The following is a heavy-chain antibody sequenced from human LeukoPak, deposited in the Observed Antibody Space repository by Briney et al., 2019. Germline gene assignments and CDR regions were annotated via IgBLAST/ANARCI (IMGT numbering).Heavy chain of an antibody. CDR3: ARDSGSFRAPYYFDY. Sequence: SETLSLTCTVSGGSISSSSYYWGWIRQPPGKGLEWIGSIYYSGSTYYNPSLKSRVTISVDTSKNQFSLKLSSVTAADTAVYYCARDSGSFRAPYYFDYWGQGTLVTVSS. CDR1: GGSISSSSYY. V-gene: IGHV4-39*07. J-gene: IGHJ4*02. D-gene: IGHD1-26*01. CDR2: IYYSGST.